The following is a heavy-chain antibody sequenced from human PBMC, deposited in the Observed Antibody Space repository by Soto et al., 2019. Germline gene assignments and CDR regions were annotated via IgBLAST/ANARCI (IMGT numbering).Heavy chain of an antibody. CDR2: INQDGNDK. V-gene: IGHV3-7*03. D-gene: IGHD3-16*01. CDR3: TRLYDDS. J-gene: IGHJ4*02. CDR1: GFTFSLHW. Sequence: PGGSLRRSCAASGFTFSLHWLSWVRQAPGKGPEWVAKINQDGNDKKYVDSVKGRFTISRDNAKNSLYLQMNSLRPEDTAVYFCTRLYDDSWGQGTLVTVSS.